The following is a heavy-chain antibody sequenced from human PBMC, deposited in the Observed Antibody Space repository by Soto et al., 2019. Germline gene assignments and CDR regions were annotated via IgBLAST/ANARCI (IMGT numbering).Heavy chain of an antibody. CDR2: VRSKADNYAT. Sequence: GGSLRLSCAASGFTFSDSHMHWVRQASGKGLEWVGHVRSKADNYATAYAASVMGRFTISRDDSKNTAYLQMNSLKSEDTAVYYCTRQTNSCHDYWGQGTLVTGSS. J-gene: IGHJ4*02. V-gene: IGHV3-73*01. D-gene: IGHD2-2*01. CDR1: GFTFSDSH. CDR3: TRQTNSCHDY.